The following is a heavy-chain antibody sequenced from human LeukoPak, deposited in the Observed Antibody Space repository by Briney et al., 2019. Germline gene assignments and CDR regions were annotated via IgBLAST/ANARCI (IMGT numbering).Heavy chain of an antibody. D-gene: IGHD6-13*01. CDR2: ISSSGSTI. V-gene: IGHV3-48*03. J-gene: IGHJ5*02. CDR1: GFTFSSYE. CDR3: VSRYSSSWYQTPGNWIDP. Sequence: PGGSLRLSCAAPGFTFSSYERNWVRQAPGKGLEWVSYISSSGSTIYYADSVKGRFTISRDNAKNSLYLQMNSLRAEDTAVYYCVSRYSSSWYQTPGNWIDPWGQGTLVTVSS.